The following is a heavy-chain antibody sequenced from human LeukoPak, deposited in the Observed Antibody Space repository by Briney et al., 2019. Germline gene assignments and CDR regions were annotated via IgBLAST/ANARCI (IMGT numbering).Heavy chain of an antibody. CDR2: IKQDGSEN. CDR3: ARDEYFDSSVYYPPFDY. Sequence: GGSLRLSCAASGFTFSSYWMSWVRQAPGKGLEWVANIKQDGSENYYVDSVKGRFTISRDNAKNSLFLQMNSLRAEDTAAYYCARDEYFDSSVYYPPFDYWGQGTLVTVSS. V-gene: IGHV3-7*04. J-gene: IGHJ4*02. D-gene: IGHD3-22*01. CDR1: GFTFSSYW.